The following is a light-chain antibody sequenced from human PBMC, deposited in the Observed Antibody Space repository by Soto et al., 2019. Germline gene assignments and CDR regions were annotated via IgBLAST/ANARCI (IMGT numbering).Light chain of an antibody. CDR3: LLSHGRDRV. CDR2: DTS. V-gene: IGLV7-46*01. J-gene: IGLJ3*02. CDR1: TGAVTGGHY. Sequence: QALVTQEPSLTVSPGGTVTLTCGSNTGAVTGGHYPYWFQRKPGQAPRTLIYDTSNKHSWTPARFSGSLLGGKAALTLSGAQPEDEAEYYCLLSHGRDRVFGGGTKLTVL.